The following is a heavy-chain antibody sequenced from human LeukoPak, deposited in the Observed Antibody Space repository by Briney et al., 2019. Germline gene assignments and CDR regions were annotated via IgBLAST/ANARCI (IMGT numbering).Heavy chain of an antibody. D-gene: IGHD5-24*01. CDR3: ARGKVDVEMATITFDY. V-gene: IGHV4-39*07. CDR2: IYYSGST. CDR1: GGSISSSSYY. J-gene: IGHJ4*02. Sequence: PSETLSLTCTVSGGSISSSSYYWGWLRQPPGKGLEWIGSIYYSGSTYYNPSLKSRVTISVDTSKNQFSLKLSSVTAADTAVYYCARGKVDVEMATITFDYWGQGTLVTVSS.